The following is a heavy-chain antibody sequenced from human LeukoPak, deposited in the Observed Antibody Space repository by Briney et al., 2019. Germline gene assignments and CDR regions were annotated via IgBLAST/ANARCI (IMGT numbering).Heavy chain of an antibody. CDR2: ISAYNGNT. V-gene: IGHV1-18*01. Sequence: ASVKVSCKASGYTFTSYGISWVRQAPGQGLEWMGWISAYNGNTNYAQKLQGRATMTTDTSTSTAYMELRSLRSDDTAVYYCAREMGDTGAPAMYWYFDLWGRGTLVTVSS. J-gene: IGHJ2*01. D-gene: IGHD1-14*01. CDR1: GYTFTSYG. CDR3: AREMGDTGAPAMYWYFDL.